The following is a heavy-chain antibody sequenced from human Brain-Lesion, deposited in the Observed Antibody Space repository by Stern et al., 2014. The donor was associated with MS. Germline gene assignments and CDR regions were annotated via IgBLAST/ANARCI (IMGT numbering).Heavy chain of an antibody. CDR2: IYASGST. J-gene: IGHJ4*02. CDR3: VRETGGYTYGDTDFFDF. Sequence: QLQLQESGPGLVKPSPTLSLTCSVSGGSISSGSYYWNWIRQPAGKGLEWIGRIYASGSTNYSPSLTSRIFISGDTSQNQFSLKLSSVTAADAAMYYCVRETGGYTYGDTDFFDFWGQGTLVTVSS. CDR1: GGSISSGSYY. V-gene: IGHV4-61*02. D-gene: IGHD5-18*01.